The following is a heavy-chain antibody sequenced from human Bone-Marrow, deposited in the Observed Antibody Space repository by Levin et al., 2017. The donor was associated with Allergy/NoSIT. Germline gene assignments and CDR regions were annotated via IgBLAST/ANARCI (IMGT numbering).Heavy chain of an antibody. Sequence: ASVKVSCKASGYIFTDYYIHWVRQAPGQGLEWMGWINPNSGGTKYAQKFQGRVTMTMDTSISTAYVDLSRLRFDDTAVYYCARAIASGGNTYYYYYMDVWGKGTTVTVSS. D-gene: IGHD3-16*01. J-gene: IGHJ6*03. CDR2: INPNSGGT. CDR3: ARAIASGGNTYYYYYMDV. V-gene: IGHV1-2*02. CDR1: GYIFTDYY.